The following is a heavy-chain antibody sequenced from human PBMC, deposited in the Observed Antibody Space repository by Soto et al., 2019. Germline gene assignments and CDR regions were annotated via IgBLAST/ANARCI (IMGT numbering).Heavy chain of an antibody. CDR1: GYTFTSYT. CDR2: INAGNGNT. V-gene: IGHV1-3*01. J-gene: IGHJ3*02. CDR3: AEEIVGATYGFDI. Sequence: ASVKVSCKASGYTFTSYTMHWVRQAPGQRLEWMGWINAGNGNTKYSQKFQGRVTITRDTSASTAYMELSSLRSEDTAVYYCAEEIVGATYGFDIWGQGTMVTVSS. D-gene: IGHD1-26*01.